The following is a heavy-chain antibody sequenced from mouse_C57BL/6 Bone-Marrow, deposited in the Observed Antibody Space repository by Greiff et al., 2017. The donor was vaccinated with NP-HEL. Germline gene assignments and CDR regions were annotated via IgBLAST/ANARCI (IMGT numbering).Heavy chain of an antibody. V-gene: IGHV1-81*01. D-gene: IGHD4-1*01. Sequence: QVQLQQSGAELARPGASVKLSCKASGYTFTSYGISWVKQRTGQGLEWIGEIYPRSGNTYYNEKFKGKATLTADKSSSTAYMELRNLTSEDSAVYFCARRKLGPYYFDYWGQGTTLTVSS. CDR3: ARRKLGPYYFDY. CDR1: GYTFTSYG. CDR2: IYPRSGNT. J-gene: IGHJ2*01.